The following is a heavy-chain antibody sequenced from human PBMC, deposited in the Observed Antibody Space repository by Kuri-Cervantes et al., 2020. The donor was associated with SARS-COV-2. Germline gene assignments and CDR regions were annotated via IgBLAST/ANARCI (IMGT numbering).Heavy chain of an antibody. CDR1: GGSISSGSYY. V-gene: IGHV4-61*02. J-gene: IGHJ4*02. Sequence: LRLSCTVSGGSISSGSYYWTWIRQPAGKGLEWIGRLYTSGSTNYNPSLKSRVTISADTSKNQFSLNLSSVTTADTAVYYCARGIAVAGAKYFDCWGQGTLVTVSS. D-gene: IGHD6-19*01. CDR2: LYTSGST. CDR3: ARGIAVAGAKYFDC.